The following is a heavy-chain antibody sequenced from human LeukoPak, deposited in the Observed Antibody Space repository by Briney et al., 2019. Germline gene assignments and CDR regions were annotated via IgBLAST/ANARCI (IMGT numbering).Heavy chain of an antibody. V-gene: IGHV1-8*01. J-gene: IGHJ5*02. CDR3: AKGGTTVTTRPNWFDP. D-gene: IGHD4-17*01. CDR2: MNPNSGNT. Sequence: ASVKVSCKASGYTFTSYDINWVRQATGQGLEWMGWMNPNSGNTGYAQKFQGRVTMTRNTSISTAYMELNSLRAEDTAVYYCAKGGTTVTTRPNWFDPWGPGTLVTVSS. CDR1: GYTFTSYD.